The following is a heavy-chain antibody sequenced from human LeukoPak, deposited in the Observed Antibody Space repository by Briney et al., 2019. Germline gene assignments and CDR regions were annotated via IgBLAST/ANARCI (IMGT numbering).Heavy chain of an antibody. CDR2: IYYSRST. V-gene: IGHV4-59*01. CDR1: GGSISSYY. CDR3: ARGKFYCSSTSCSSDVFDI. D-gene: IGHD2-2*01. J-gene: IGHJ3*02. Sequence: SETLSHTCTVSGGSISSYYWSWIRQPPGKGLEWIGYIYYSRSTNYNPSLKSRVTISVDTSKNQFSLKLSSVTAADTAVYYCARGKFYCSSTSCSSDVFDIWGQGTMATVSS.